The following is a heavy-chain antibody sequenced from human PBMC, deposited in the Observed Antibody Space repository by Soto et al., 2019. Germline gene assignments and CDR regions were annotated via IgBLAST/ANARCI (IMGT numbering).Heavy chain of an antibody. CDR1: GFTFSSYA. CDR2: ISGSGGST. J-gene: IGHJ6*02. CDR3: AKDIANYGDYVGYYYGMDV. D-gene: IGHD4-17*01. Sequence: EVQLLESGGGLVQPGGSLRLSCAASGFTFSSYAMSWVRQAPGKGLEWVSAISGSGGSTYYADSVKGRFTISRDNSKNTLYLQMNSLRAEDTAVYYCAKDIANYGDYVGYYYGMDVWGQGTTVTVSS. V-gene: IGHV3-23*01.